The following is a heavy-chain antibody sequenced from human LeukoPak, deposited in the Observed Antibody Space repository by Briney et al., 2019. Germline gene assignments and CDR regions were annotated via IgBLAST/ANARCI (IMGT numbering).Heavy chain of an antibody. CDR3: ARHASVDGNWPRPLDY. J-gene: IGHJ4*02. CDR1: GGSISSSSYY. V-gene: IGHV4-39*01. Sequence: QSSETLSLTCTVSGGSISSSSYYWGWIRQPPGKGLEWIGNIYYSGSTYYKPSLKTRVTISVDTSKNQFSLKLTSVTAADTAVYYCARHASVDGNWPRPLDYWGQGSLVTVSS. CDR2: IYYSGST. D-gene: IGHD6-19*01.